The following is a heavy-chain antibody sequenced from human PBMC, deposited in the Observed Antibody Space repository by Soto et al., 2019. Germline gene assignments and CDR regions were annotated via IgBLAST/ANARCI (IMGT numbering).Heavy chain of an antibody. CDR2: IYPGDSDT. CDR3: ASPTRGYCSGGSCYFGGMDV. J-gene: IGHJ6*02. CDR1: GYSFTSYW. Sequence: PGASLKISCKGSGYSFTSYWIGWVRQMPGKGLEWMGIIYPGDSDTRYSPSFQGQVTISADKSISTAYLQWSSLKASDTAMYYCASPTRGYCSGGSCYFGGMDVCGQRTTGTVSS. D-gene: IGHD2-15*01. V-gene: IGHV5-51*01.